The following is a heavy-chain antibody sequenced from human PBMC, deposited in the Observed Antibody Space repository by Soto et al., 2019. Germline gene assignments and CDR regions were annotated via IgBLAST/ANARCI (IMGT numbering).Heavy chain of an antibody. V-gene: IGHV3-23*01. D-gene: IGHD5-18*01. CDR3: AKGVEHSTADAFET. Sequence: EVQVLESGGDLVQPGGSLRLTCAVSGFTFTTSSINWVRQAPGKGLEWVSSISGNGYTTYYADSVTGRFTISTDNSKSTVFLQTNSLRVEDTALYYCAKGVEHSTADAFETWGQGTMVTVSS. J-gene: IGHJ3*02. CDR1: GFTFTTSS. CDR2: ISGNGYTT.